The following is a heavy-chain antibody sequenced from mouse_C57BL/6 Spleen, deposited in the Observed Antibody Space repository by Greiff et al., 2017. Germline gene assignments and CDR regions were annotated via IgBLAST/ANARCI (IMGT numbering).Heavy chain of an antibody. CDR1: GYTFNSYW. Sequence: VQLQQPGAELVRPGTSVKLSCKASGYTFNSYWMHWVKQRPGQGLEWIGVIDPSDSYTNYNQKFKGKATLTVDTSSSTAYMQLSSLTSEDSAVYYCARLRGPHYAMDYWGQETSVTVSS. CDR2: IDPSDSYT. J-gene: IGHJ4*01. CDR3: ARLRGPHYAMDY. D-gene: IGHD1-1*01. V-gene: IGHV1-59*01.